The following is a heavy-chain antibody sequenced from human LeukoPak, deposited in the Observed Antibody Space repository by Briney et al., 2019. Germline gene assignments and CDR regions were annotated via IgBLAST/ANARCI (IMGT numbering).Heavy chain of an antibody. D-gene: IGHD3-10*01. V-gene: IGHV3-23*01. CDR1: GFSFSNYA. CDR3: ARNSYYRFDF. J-gene: IGHJ4*02. CDR2: ISYTGSDT. Sequence: GGSLRLSCAASGFSFSNYAMSWVRQAPGEGLEWVSTISYTGSDTYYADSVEGRFTISRDNSMNTLYLQMNNLRAEDTAVYYCARNSYYRFDFWGQGTLVAVSS.